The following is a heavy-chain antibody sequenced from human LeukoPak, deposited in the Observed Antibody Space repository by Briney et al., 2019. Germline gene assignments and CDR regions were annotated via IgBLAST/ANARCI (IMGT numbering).Heavy chain of an antibody. CDR3: AKWSSEWEYYYYHYGMDV. Sequence: GRSLRLSCAASGFTFSSYGMHWVRQAPGKGLEWVAVISYDGSNKYYADSVKGRFTISRDNSKNTLYLQMNSLRAEDTAVYFCAKWSSEWEYYYYHYGMDVWGQGTTVTVSS. V-gene: IGHV3-30*18. D-gene: IGHD1-26*01. J-gene: IGHJ6*02. CDR2: ISYDGSNK. CDR1: GFTFSSYG.